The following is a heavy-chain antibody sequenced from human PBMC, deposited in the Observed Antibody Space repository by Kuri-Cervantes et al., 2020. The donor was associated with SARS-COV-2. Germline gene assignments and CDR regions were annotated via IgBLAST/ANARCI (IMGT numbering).Heavy chain of an antibody. CDR1: GFTFSSYW. CDR3: ARGRGDTAVDY. CDR2: ISSSSSYI. D-gene: IGHD5-18*01. J-gene: IGHJ4*02. Sequence: GGSLRLSCAASGFTFSSYWMSWVRQAPGKGLEWVSSISSSSSYIYYADSVKGRFTISRDNAKNSLYLQMNSLRAEDTAVYYCARGRGDTAVDYWGQGTLVTVSS. V-gene: IGHV3-21*01.